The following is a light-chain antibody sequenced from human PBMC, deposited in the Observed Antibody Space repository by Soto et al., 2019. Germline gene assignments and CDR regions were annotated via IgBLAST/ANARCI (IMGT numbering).Light chain of an antibody. J-gene: IGKJ5*01. V-gene: IGKV3-11*01. Sequence: EILLTQSPATLSLSPGERATLSWRASPSVSSYLAWYQQKPGQAPRLLIYDASNRATGIPARFSGSGSGTDFTLTISSLQPEDFATYCCQQSYNAPITFGQGTRLEIK. CDR1: PSVSSY. CDR3: QQSYNAPIT. CDR2: DAS.